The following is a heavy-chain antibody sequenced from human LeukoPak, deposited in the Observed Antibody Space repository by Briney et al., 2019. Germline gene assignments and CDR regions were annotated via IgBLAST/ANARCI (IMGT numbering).Heavy chain of an antibody. J-gene: IGHJ4*02. CDR3: ARDEYYYDSSGYYRFDY. CDR1: GASISSGGYS. V-gene: IGHV4-30-2*01. Sequence: PSQTLTLTCAVSGASISSGGYSWTWIRQPPGKGLEWIGFIYHSGSTYYNPSLKSRVTISVDRSKNQFSLRLTSVTAADTAVYYCARDEYYYDSSGYYRFDYWGQGTLVTVSS. D-gene: IGHD3-22*01. CDR2: IYHSGST.